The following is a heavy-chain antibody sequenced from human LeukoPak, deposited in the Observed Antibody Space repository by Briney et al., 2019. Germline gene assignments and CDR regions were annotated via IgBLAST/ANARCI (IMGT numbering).Heavy chain of an antibody. CDR1: GFTFRSYS. D-gene: IGHD3-16*01. CDR2: ISTSSSYI. J-gene: IGHJ4*02. V-gene: IGHV3-21*01. CDR3: ARDRSTNSYAEYFFDY. Sequence: PGGSLRLSCAASGFTFRSYSMNWVRQAPGKGLEWVSSISTSSSYIYYADSVKGRFTISRDNAKNLLYLQMNRLRAEDTAVYHCARDRSTNSYAEYFFDYWGQGTLVAVSS.